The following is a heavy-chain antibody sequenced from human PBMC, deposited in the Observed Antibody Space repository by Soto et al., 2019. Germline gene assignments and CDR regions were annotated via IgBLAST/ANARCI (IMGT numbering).Heavy chain of an antibody. J-gene: IGHJ5*02. CDR3: TRSVNYYDSRGFDP. D-gene: IGHD3-22*01. V-gene: IGHV3-73*01. CDR2: IRSKANSYAT. Sequence: GGSLRLSCAASGFTFSGSAMHWVRQASGKGLEWVGRIRSKANSYATAYAASVKGRFTISRDDSKNTAYLQMNSLKTEDTAVYYCTRSVNYYDSRGFDPWGQGTLVTVSS. CDR1: GFTFSGSA.